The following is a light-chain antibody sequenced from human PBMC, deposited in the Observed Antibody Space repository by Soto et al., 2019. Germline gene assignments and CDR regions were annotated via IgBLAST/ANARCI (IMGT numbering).Light chain of an antibody. CDR3: QVWDSSSDHPYVV. V-gene: IGLV3-21*04. CDR1: NIGSKS. Sequence: SYELTQPPSVSVAPGKTARITCGGNNIGSKSVHWYQQKPGQAPVLVIYYDSDRPSGIPEQFSGSNSGNTATLTISRVEAGDEADYYCQVWDSSSDHPYVVFGGGTKLTVL. J-gene: IGLJ2*01. CDR2: YDS.